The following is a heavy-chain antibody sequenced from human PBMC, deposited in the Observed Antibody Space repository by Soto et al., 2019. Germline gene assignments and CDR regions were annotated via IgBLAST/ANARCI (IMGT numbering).Heavy chain of an antibody. D-gene: IGHD2-2*01. J-gene: IGHJ4*02. V-gene: IGHV4-30-4*08. CDR3: ARVPDY. CDR1: GGSFSSGSYC. CDR2: IYYSGST. Sequence: SETLSLTCTVFGGSFSSGSYCWSWIRQHPGKGLEWIGYIYYSGSTYYNPSLKSRVTISVDTAKNQFSLKLSSVTAADTAVYYCARVPDYWGQGILVTVSS.